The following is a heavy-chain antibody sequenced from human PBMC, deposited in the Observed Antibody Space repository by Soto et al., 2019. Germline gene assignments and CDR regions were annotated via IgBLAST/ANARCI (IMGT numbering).Heavy chain of an antibody. CDR1: GYTFTSYG. CDR2: ISAYNGNT. J-gene: IGHJ3*02. Sequence: GASVKVSCKASGYTFTSYGISWVRQAPGQGLEWMGWISAYNGNTNYAQKFQGRVTMTRDTSTSTAYMELRSLRSDDTAVYYCERGRGAVLRYFDWPNDAFDIWGQGTMVTVSS. CDR3: ERGRGAVLRYFDWPNDAFDI. D-gene: IGHD3-9*01. V-gene: IGHV1-18*01.